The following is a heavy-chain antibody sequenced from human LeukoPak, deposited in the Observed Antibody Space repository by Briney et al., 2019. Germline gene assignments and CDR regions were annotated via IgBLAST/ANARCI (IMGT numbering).Heavy chain of an antibody. CDR3: ARDSSLKQHSLFDI. V-gene: IGHV1-69*05. CDR2: IIPIFGTA. J-gene: IGHJ3*02. CDR1: GGTFSSYA. Sequence: SVKVSCKASGGTFSSYAISWVRQAPGQGLEWMGGIIPIFGTANYAQKFQGGVTITTDESTSTAYMELSSLRSEDTAVYYCARDSSLKQHSLFDIWGQGTMVTVSS. D-gene: IGHD6-6*01.